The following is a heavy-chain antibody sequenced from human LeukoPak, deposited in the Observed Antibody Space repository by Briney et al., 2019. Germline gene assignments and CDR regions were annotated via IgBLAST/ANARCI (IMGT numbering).Heavy chain of an antibody. CDR1: GYTFTSYD. CDR2: MNPNSGNT. CDR3: ARVKAARRGVTATRLNWFDP. D-gene: IGHD6-6*01. V-gene: IGHV1-8*01. Sequence: ASVKVSCKASGYTFTSYDINWVRQATGQGLEWMGWMNPNSGNTGYAQKFQGRVTMTRNTSISTAHMELSSLRSEDTAVYYCARVKAARRGVTATRLNWFDPWGQGTLVTVSS. J-gene: IGHJ5*02.